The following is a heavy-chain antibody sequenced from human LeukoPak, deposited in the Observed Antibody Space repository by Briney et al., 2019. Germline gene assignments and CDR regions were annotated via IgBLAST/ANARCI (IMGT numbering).Heavy chain of an antibody. V-gene: IGHV3-73*01. D-gene: IGHD3-16*02. CDR1: GFTFSGSA. CDR3: AIRLPNTGGYRFDY. J-gene: IGHJ4*02. CDR2: IRSKPNNYAT. Sequence: GGSLRLSCAAPGFTFSGSAIHWVRQASGKGLEWIGRIRSKPNNYATAYGASLKGRFTISRDDSKNTAYLHMHSLTTEDTAVYYCAIRLPNTGGYRFDYWGQGTLVTVSS.